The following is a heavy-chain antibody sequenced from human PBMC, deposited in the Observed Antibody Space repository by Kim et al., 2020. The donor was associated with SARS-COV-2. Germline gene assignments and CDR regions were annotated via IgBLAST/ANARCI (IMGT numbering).Heavy chain of an antibody. CDR1: GFTFPNNA. CDR2: FSFNVNQK. D-gene: IGHD5-18*01. J-gene: IGHJ5*01. CDR3: AKDPVTGWFDS. Sequence: GGSLRLSCVVSGFTFPNNAMGWVRQAPGKGLEWVSTFSFNVNQKFYADSVKGRFTISSDNSKKTVYLQMNSLRPDDTARYYCAKDPVTGWFDSWGQGTQVTVSS. V-gene: IGHV3-23*01.